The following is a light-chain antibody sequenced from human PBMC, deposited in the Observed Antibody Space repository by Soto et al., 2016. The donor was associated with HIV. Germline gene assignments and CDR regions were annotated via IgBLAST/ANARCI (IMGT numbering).Light chain of an antibody. CDR3: QQYNSYSL. Sequence: AIRMTQSPSSLSASTGDRVTITCRASQGISSYLAWYQQKPGKAPKLLIYAASTLQSGVPSRFSGSGSGTEFTLTISSLQPDDFATYYCQQYNSYSLFGQGTRLEIK. V-gene: IGKV1-8*01. CDR1: QGISSY. CDR2: AAS. J-gene: IGKJ5*01.